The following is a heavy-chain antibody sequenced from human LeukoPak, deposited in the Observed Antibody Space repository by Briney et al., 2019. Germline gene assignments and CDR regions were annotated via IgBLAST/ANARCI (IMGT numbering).Heavy chain of an antibody. V-gene: IGHV3-74*01. CDR3: ARVYRYVDYFDY. Sequence: GGSLRLSCAASGFTFSSYWMHWVRQATGKGLVWVSRINSDGSSTSYADSVKGRFTISRDNAKNPLYLQMNSLRAEDTAVYYCARVYRYVDYFDYWGQGTLVTVSS. CDR2: INSDGSST. CDR1: GFTFSSYW. D-gene: IGHD3-16*01. J-gene: IGHJ4*02.